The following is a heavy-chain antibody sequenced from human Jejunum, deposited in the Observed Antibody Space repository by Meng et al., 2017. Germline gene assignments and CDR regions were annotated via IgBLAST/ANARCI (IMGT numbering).Heavy chain of an antibody. Sequence: HLKESAPGLGKPSQTLSLTCTVSGASMSSGNYYWTWIRQHPGKGLEWIGYIYYSGSTYYNPSLQSLVTISIDMSENQFSLKLTSVTAADTAVYYCARVNWTSSYWYFDLWGRGTLVTVSS. J-gene: IGHJ2*01. D-gene: IGHD1-1*01. CDR3: ARVNWTSSYWYFDL. CDR2: IYYSGST. V-gene: IGHV4-31*01. CDR1: GASMSSGNYY.